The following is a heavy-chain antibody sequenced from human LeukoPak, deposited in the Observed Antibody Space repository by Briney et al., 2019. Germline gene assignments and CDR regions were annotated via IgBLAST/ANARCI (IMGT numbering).Heavy chain of an antibody. J-gene: IGHJ3*02. CDR2: ITADGSST. CDR3: TRIATDAFDI. Sequence: AGGSLRLSCAAPGFTFISYWMQWVRQDPGKGLVWVSRITADGSSTSYADSVKGRFTISRENAKNTLYLQMSGVRAEDTAVYYGTRIATDAFDIWGQGTMVTVSS. V-gene: IGHV3-74*01. CDR1: GFTFISYW. D-gene: IGHD2-21*01.